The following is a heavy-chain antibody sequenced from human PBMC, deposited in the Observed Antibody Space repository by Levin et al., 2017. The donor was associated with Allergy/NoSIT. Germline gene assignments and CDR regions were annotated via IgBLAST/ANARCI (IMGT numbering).Heavy chain of an antibody. CDR3: STGGYYFDY. Sequence: AGGSLRLSCAGSGFTFSNAWMNWVRQAPGKGLEWVGRIKSKPDGETTDYAAPVKGRFTISRDDSKSIAYLQMNSLKTEDAAVYYCSTGGYYFDYWGQGTLVTVSS. D-gene: IGHD6-25*01. V-gene: IGHV3-15*01. J-gene: IGHJ4*02. CDR2: IKSKPDGETT. CDR1: GFTFSNAW.